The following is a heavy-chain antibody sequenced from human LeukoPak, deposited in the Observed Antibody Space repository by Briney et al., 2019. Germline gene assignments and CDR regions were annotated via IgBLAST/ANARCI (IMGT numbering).Heavy chain of an antibody. CDR3: AREWGYCSSGNCYGMGV. J-gene: IGHJ6*02. CDR2: IYAGDSDT. D-gene: IGHD2-2*01. Sequence: GESLKISCKGSGFTFTSYWIAWVRQMPGKGLEWMGIIYAGDSDTRYSPSFQGQVIISADKSISTAYLQWRYLKASDTATYYCAREWGYCSSGNCYGMGVWGQGTTATVSS. V-gene: IGHV5-51*01. CDR1: GFTFTSYW.